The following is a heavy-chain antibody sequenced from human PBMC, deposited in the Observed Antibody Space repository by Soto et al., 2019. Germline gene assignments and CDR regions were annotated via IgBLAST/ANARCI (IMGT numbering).Heavy chain of an antibody. CDR2: INHDGSEM. V-gene: IGHV3-7*05. D-gene: IGHD3-10*01. J-gene: IGHJ3*02. CDR1: GFPFSEYL. CDR3: ARGLVDM. Sequence: EVQVVESGGGSVQPGGSLRLSCTVSGFPFSEYLMDWVRQAPGKGLEWVANINHDGSEMYYGDSVKGRFTISRDNAKNSLYLQMNSLRVEDTAVYYCARGLVDMWGQGTMVTVSS.